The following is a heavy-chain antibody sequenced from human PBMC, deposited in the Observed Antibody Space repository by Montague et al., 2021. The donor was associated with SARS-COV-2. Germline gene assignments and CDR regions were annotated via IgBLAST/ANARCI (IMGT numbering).Heavy chain of an antibody. CDR2: TYYRSKWYS. CDR1: GDSVSSNSVA. Sequence: CAISGDSVSSNSVAWSWFRQSPPRGLEWLGRTYYRSKWYSDYAPSVRGRLTVNPDASKNEFSLELNYVTPEDTAVYYCVRYSGWFYFDFWGQGTLVTVSS. CDR3: VRYSGWFYFDF. V-gene: IGHV6-1*01. D-gene: IGHD6-19*01. J-gene: IGHJ4*02.